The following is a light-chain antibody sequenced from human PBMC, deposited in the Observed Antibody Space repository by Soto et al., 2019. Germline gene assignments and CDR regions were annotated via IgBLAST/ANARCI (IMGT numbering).Light chain of an antibody. J-gene: IGLJ3*02. Sequence: QSVLTQPPSVSAAPGQKVTISCSGSSSNIGNNYVSWYQQLPGTAPKLLIYETNKRTSGIPDRFSGSKSGTSATLGITGLQTWDEADYYCGTCDSSLSAGVFGGGTQLTVL. V-gene: IGLV1-51*02. CDR2: ETN. CDR3: GTCDSSLSAGV. CDR1: SSNIGNNY.